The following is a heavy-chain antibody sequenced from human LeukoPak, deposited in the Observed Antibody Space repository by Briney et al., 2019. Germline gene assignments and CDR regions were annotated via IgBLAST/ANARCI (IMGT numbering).Heavy chain of an antibody. J-gene: IGHJ5*02. CDR3: ARDYGRGRFDP. V-gene: IGHV4-30-2*01. CDR1: GGSISSGGYY. CDR2: IYHSGST. D-gene: IGHD1-14*01. Sequence: SETLSLTCTVSGGSISSGGYYWSWIRQPPGKGLEWIGYIYHSGSTYYNPSLKSRVTISVDRSKNQFSLKLSSVTAADTAVYYCARDYGRGRFDPWGQGTLVTVSS.